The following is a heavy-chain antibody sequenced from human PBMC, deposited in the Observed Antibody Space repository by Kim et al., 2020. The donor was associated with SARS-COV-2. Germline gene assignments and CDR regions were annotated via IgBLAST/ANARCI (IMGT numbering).Heavy chain of an antibody. J-gene: IGHJ4*02. D-gene: IGHD3-10*01. CDR2: IGSTGGT. CDR3: SAGTTYYWDY. V-gene: IGHV3-23*01. CDR1: GFPFSRHA. Sequence: GGSLRLSCAASGFPFSRHAMSWARQAAGKGLEWVSAIGSTGGTYYADSAKGRFTISRDNSKNTLYLKLNSLRAEDTAVYFCSAGTTYYWDYWGEGTLVTVSS.